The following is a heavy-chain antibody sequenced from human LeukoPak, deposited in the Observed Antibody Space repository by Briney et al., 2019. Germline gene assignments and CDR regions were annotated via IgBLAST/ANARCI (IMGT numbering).Heavy chain of an antibody. CDR2: ISSSGSTI. J-gene: IGHJ6*02. D-gene: IGHD6-13*01. V-gene: IGHV3-48*03. CDR1: GFTFSSYE. CDR3: ARDERKQQLAWSYYYYGMDV. Sequence: GGSLRLSCAASGFTFSSYEMNWVRQAPGKGLEWVSYISSSGSTIYYADSVKGRFTISRDNAKNSLYLQMNSLRAEDTAVYYCARDERKQQLAWSYYYYGMDVWGQGTTVTVSS.